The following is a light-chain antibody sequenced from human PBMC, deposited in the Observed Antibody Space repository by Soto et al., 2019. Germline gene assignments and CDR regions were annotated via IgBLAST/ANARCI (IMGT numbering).Light chain of an antibody. CDR2: DAS. CDR1: QSVSSLY. J-gene: IGKJ2*01. CDR3: QVCGSSPLYS. V-gene: IGKV3-20*01. Sequence: EFVLTQSPGTLSLSPGERATLSCRASQSVSSLYLAWYQQKPGQAPRLLIYDASSRATDIPDRFSGSGSGTDFTLTISRLEPQDFAMYYCQVCGSSPLYSFGQGTQLVL.